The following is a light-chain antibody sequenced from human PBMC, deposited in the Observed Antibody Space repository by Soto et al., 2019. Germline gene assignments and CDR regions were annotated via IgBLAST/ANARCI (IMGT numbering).Light chain of an antibody. CDR2: GAS. CDR1: HSVSSSY. CDR3: QQYGGSPPFT. J-gene: IGKJ2*01. Sequence: EIVLTQAPGTLSLSPGERATLSCRASHSVSSSYLAWYLQKPGQAPRLLIYGASSRATGIPDRFSGSGSGTDFTLTISRLEPEDFAVYYCQQYGGSPPFTFGQGTXXXXK. V-gene: IGKV3-20*01.